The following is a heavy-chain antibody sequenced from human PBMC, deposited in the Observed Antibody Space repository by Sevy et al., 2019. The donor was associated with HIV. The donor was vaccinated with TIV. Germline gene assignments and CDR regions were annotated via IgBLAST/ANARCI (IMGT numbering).Heavy chain of an antibody. CDR3: AKDVVVVVGDAFDV. CDR1: GFPFSSYA. D-gene: IGHD2-15*01. V-gene: IGHV3-23*01. J-gene: IGHJ3*01. CDR2: TGGRGGAT. Sequence: GGSLRLSCAASGFPFSSYAMNWVRQGPGKGLEWVSATGGRGGATYYADSVKGRFTISRDNSKNTLYLQMDSLRAEDTAVYDCAKDVVVVVGDAFDVWGQGTMVTVSS.